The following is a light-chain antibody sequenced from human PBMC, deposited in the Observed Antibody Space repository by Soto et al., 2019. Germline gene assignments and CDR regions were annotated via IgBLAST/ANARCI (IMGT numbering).Light chain of an antibody. CDR1: QSTSNW. J-gene: IGKJ1*01. CDR3: QHYNSFSRT. V-gene: IGKV1-5*03. Sequence: DIQMTQSPSTLPSSLGDIVTITCRASQSTSNWLAWYQQKPGKAPKLLIYKAANLADEVPSRFAGSGSGTDFTLTITRLQPDDFATYYCQHYNSFSRTFGQGTKVDIK. CDR2: KAA.